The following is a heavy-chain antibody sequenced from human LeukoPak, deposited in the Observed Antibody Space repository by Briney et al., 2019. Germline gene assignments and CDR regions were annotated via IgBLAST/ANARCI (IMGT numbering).Heavy chain of an antibody. D-gene: IGHD3-22*01. V-gene: IGHV1-2*02. J-gene: IGHJ6*02. CDR3: ARSRYYYDSSENYGMDV. CDR2: INPNSGGT. CDR1: GYTFTGYY. Sequence: GASVKVSCKASGYTFTGYYIHWVRQAPGQGLEWMGWINPNSGGTNYAQKFQGRVTMTRDTSISTAYMELSRLRSDDTAVYYCARSRYYYDSSENYGMDVWGQGTTVTVSS.